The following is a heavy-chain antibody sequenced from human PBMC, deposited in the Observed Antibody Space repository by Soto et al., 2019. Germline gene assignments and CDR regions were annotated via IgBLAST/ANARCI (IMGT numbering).Heavy chain of an antibody. J-gene: IGHJ6*02. Sequence: GGSLRLSCAASGFTVSSIYMSWVRQAPGKGLEWVSVIYSGDSTYYADSVKGRFTISRDNSKNTLSLQMNSLRAEDTAVYYCASQSLKEDYYYYGMDVWGQGTTVTVSS. CDR3: ASQSLKEDYYYYGMDV. CDR1: GFTVSSIY. V-gene: IGHV3-66*04. CDR2: IYSGDST. D-gene: IGHD3-10*01.